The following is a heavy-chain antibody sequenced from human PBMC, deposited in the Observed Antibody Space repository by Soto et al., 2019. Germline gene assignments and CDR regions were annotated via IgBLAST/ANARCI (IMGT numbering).Heavy chain of an antibody. D-gene: IGHD2-2*01. CDR3: DKALSTNWHNWFDP. J-gene: IGHJ5*02. Sequence: EVQLVESGGGLVQPGRSLRLSCEASGFTFDEYAMHWVRQAPGKGLEWVAGITWNSINVGYAESVKGRFTISRDNAKKSMYLQLDSVRIDDTAVYYCDKALSTNWHNWFDPWGQGTLVTVSS. CDR2: ITWNSINV. CDR1: GFTFDEYA. V-gene: IGHV3-9*01.